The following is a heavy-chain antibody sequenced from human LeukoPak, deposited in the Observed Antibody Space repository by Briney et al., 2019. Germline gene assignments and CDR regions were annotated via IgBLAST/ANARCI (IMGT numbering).Heavy chain of an antibody. D-gene: IGHD6-19*01. Sequence: SVKVSCTPSGFTFTRSAMEWGPQARGQRLEWIGWIVVGSGNTNYAQKFQERVTITRDMSTSTAYMELSSLRSEDTAVYYCAAEPTRAVAGEEYFQHWGQGTLVTVSS. CDR3: AAEPTRAVAGEEYFQH. J-gene: IGHJ1*01. CDR1: GFTFTRSA. CDR2: IVVGSGNT. V-gene: IGHV1-58*02.